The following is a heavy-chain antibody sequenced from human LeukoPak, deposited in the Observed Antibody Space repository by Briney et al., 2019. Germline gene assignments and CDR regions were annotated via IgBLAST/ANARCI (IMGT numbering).Heavy chain of an antibody. J-gene: IGHJ6*04. D-gene: IGHD3-10*02. Sequence: PGGSLRLSCAASGFTFSSYGMHWVRQAPGKGLEWVAVIWYDGSNKYYADSVKGRFTISGDNSKNTLYLQMNSLRAEDPDVYYCARASIVFGKLSIYYYYGMDVWGKGTTVTVSS. V-gene: IGHV3-33*01. CDR2: IWYDGSNK. CDR3: ARASIVFGKLSIYYYYGMDV. CDR1: GFTFSSYG.